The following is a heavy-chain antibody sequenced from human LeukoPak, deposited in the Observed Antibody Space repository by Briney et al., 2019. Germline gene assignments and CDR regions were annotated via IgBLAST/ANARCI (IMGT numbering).Heavy chain of an antibody. V-gene: IGHV3-74*01. CDR1: GFTFSSYW. CDR3: ARDNNGNYPDY. J-gene: IGHJ4*02. CDR2: ISTDGSTT. D-gene: IGHD1-7*01. Sequence: GGSLRLSCAASGFTFSSYWMHWVRQAPGKGLVWVSRISTDGSTTRYADSVKGRFTISRDNAKNTLCLQMNSLRAEDTAVHYCARDNNGNYPDYWGQGTLVTVSS.